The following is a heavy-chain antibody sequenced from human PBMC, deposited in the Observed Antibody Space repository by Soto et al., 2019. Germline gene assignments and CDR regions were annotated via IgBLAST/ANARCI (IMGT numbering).Heavy chain of an antibody. CDR2: IIPIFGTA. J-gene: IGHJ4*02. V-gene: IGHV1-69*13. CDR1: GGTFSSYA. CDR3: ARAWDCYGSGQEAPFDY. D-gene: IGHD3-10*01. Sequence: EASVKVSCKASGGTFSSYAISWVRQGPGQGLEWMGGIIPIFGTANYAQKFQGRVTITADESTSTAYMELSSLRSEDTAVYYCARAWDCYGSGQEAPFDYWGQGTLVTVSS.